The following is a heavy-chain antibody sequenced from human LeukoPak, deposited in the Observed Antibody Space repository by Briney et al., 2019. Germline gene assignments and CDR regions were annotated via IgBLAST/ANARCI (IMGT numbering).Heavy chain of an antibody. V-gene: IGHV3-23*01. CDR2: ISGSGGST. CDR3: AKGADFWSGSSWDY. CDR1: GFTFSNYA. D-gene: IGHD3-3*01. Sequence: GGSLRLSCAASGFTFSNYAMSWVRQAPGKGLEWVSAISGSGGSTYYADSVKGRFTISRDNSKNTLYLQMNSLRAEDTAVYYCAKGADFWSGSSWDYWGQGTLVTVSS. J-gene: IGHJ4*02.